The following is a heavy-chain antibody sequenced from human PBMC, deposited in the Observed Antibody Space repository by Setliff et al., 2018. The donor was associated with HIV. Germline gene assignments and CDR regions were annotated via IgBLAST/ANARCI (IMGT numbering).Heavy chain of an antibody. Sequence: SETLSLTCAVYGGSFSGYYWSWIRQPPGKGLEWIGEINHSGSTNYNPSLKSRVTISVDTSKNQFSLKLSSVTAADTAVYYCARHHYSNWFDPWGQGTLVTVSS. J-gene: IGHJ5*02. CDR3: ARHHYSNWFDP. CDR1: GGSFSGYY. CDR2: INHSGST. V-gene: IGHV4-34*01. D-gene: IGHD2-15*01.